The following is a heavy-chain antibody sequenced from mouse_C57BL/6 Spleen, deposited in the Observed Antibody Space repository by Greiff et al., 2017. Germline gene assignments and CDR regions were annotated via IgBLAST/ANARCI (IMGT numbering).Heavy chain of an antibody. Sequence: QVQLQESGPELVKPGASVKISCKASGYSFTSYYIHWVKQRPGQGLEWIGWIYPGSGNTKYNEKFKGKATLTADTSSSTAYMQLSSLTSEDAAVYYCARDGSDSYAMDDWGQGTTVTVSS. D-gene: IGHD1-1*01. V-gene: IGHV1-66*01. CDR3: ARDGSDSYAMDD. J-gene: IGHJ4*01. CDR2: IYPGSGNT. CDR1: GYSFTSYY.